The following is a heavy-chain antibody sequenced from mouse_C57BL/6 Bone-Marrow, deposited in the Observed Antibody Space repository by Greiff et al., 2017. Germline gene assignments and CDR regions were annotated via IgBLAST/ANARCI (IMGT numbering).Heavy chain of an antibody. CDR1: GYTFTSYW. CDR2: IYPGSGST. J-gene: IGHJ3*01. CDR3: ARGLTPAWFAY. D-gene: IGHD2-2*01. Sequence: VQLQQSGAELVRPGASVKMSCKASGYTFTSYWITWVKQRPGQGLEWIGDIYPGSGSTNYNEKFKSKATLTVDTSSSTAYMQLSSLTSEDSAVYYCARGLTPAWFAYWGQGTLVTVSA. V-gene: IGHV1-55*01.